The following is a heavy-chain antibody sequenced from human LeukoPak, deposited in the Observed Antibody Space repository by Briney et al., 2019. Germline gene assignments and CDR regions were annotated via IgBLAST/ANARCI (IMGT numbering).Heavy chain of an antibody. D-gene: IGHD1-26*01. CDR3: ARDRVGATDYFDY. J-gene: IGHJ4*02. CDR1: GFTFSSYW. CDR2: IKQDGSEK. V-gene: IGHV3-7*01. Sequence: GGSLRLSCAASGFTFSSYWMSWVRQAPGKGLEWVANIKQDGSEKYYVDSVKGRFTISRDNAKNSLYLQMNSLRAEDTAVYYCARDRVGATDYFDYWGQGTLVTVSS.